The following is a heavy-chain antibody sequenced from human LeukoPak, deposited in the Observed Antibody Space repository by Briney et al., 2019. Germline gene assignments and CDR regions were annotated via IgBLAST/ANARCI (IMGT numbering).Heavy chain of an antibody. V-gene: IGHV3-23*01. CDR1: GFTFSSYA. J-gene: IGHJ4*02. Sequence: GGSLRLSCAASGFTFSSYAMSWVRQAPGKGLEWVSAISGGSGSTYYANSVKGRFTISRDNSKNTLYLQMNSLRAEDTAVYYCAKDFYHDGSGSFDHWGQGTLVTVSS. CDR2: ISGGSGST. D-gene: IGHD3-22*01. CDR3: AKDFYHDGSGSFDH.